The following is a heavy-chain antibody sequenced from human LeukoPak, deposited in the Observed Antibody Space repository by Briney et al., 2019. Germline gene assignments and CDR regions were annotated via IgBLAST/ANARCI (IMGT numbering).Heavy chain of an antibody. V-gene: IGHV4-59*08. CDR3: ARLGGGAFDY. D-gene: IGHD3-10*01. Sequence: SETLSLTCTVSGGSISGYYWSWIRQPPGKGLEWIGYIYYSGSTNYNPSLKSRVTISVDTSKNQFSLKLSSVTAADTAVYYCARLGGGAFDYWGQGTLVTVSS. CDR2: IYYSGST. J-gene: IGHJ4*02. CDR1: GGSISGYY.